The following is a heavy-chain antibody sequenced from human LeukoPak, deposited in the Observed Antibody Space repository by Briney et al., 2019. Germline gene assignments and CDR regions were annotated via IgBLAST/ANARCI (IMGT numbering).Heavy chain of an antibody. Sequence: ASVKVSCTASGYTFTSYDMHWVRQAPGQGLEWMGIIHPSGSSTSYAEKVQGRVTMTRDISTSPVYMELSSCKSEDTAVYYCAGPGGRIAPYKDWGQGTLATVPS. D-gene: IGHD6-13*01. CDR1: GYTFTSYD. J-gene: IGHJ4*02. CDR3: AGPGGRIAPYKD. V-gene: IGHV1-46*01. CDR2: IHPSGSST.